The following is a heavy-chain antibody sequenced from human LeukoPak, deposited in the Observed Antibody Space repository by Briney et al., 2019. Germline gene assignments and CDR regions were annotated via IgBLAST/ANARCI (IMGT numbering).Heavy chain of an antibody. Sequence: GGSLRLSCAASGFTFSSYWIHWVRQTPEKGRVWVSRIDTDVSSTIYADSVQGRFTISRDNAKSTLFLQTKSLRAEDTAVYYCTRGYVGIDYWGQGTLVTVSS. CDR1: GFTFSSYW. J-gene: IGHJ4*02. CDR2: IDTDVSST. CDR3: TRGYVGIDY. V-gene: IGHV3-74*01. D-gene: IGHD5-12*01.